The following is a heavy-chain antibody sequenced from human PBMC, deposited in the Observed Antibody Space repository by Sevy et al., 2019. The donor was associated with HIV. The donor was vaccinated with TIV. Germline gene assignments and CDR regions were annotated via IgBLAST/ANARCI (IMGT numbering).Heavy chain of an antibody. D-gene: IGHD6-19*01. CDR2: FTLSGSST. Sequence: GGSLRLSCTASGFTFSNYEMNWVRRAPGKGLEWVSYFTLSGSSTDYADSVKGRFTISRDNAKNSLYLQMNSLRAEDTAVYYCARDRQGITVAGTAIDYWGQGTLVTVSS. V-gene: IGHV3-48*03. CDR3: ARDRQGITVAGTAIDY. CDR1: GFTFSNYE. J-gene: IGHJ4*02.